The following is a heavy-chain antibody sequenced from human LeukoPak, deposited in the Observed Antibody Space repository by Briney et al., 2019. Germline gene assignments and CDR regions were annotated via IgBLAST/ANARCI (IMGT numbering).Heavy chain of an antibody. CDR1: GFTFSTYG. J-gene: IGHJ6*03. CDR2: MSGSGGRT. Sequence: GGSLRLSCAASGFTFSTYGMSWVRQAPGKGLEWVSSMSGSGGRTKYADSVKGRFIISRDNSKNTLYLQMNSLRAEDTAVYFCAKGSKAVLFTRDHYMDVWGKGTTVTISS. V-gene: IGHV3-23*01. CDR3: AKGSKAVLFTRDHYMDV. D-gene: IGHD6-19*01.